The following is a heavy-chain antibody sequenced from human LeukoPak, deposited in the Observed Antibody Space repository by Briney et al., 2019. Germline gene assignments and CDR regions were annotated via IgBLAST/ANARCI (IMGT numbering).Heavy chain of an antibody. V-gene: IGHV4-59*08. CDR2: IYYSGST. J-gene: IGHJ3*02. Sequence: PSETLSLTCTVSGGSISSYYWSRIRQPPGKGLEWIGYIYYSGSTNYNPSLKSRVTISVDTSKNQFSLKLSSVTAADTAVYYCARPRYYDSSTHAFDIWGQGTMVTVSS. CDR3: ARPRYYDSSTHAFDI. D-gene: IGHD3-22*01. CDR1: GGSISSYY.